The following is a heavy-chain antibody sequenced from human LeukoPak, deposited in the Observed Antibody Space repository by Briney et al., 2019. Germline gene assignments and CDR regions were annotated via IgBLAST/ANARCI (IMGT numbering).Heavy chain of an antibody. CDR1: GCTFSSYA. CDR3: AIMHPYYDGNGYWVQ. V-gene: IGHV3-23*01. J-gene: IGHJ4*01. CDR2: ISVSGSST. Sequence: WGSLRLSCAASGCTFSSYAMSWVRQAPGKGLEGVSGISVSGSSTSNADSVKGRFTISRDNPRNTLYLQMNSLRAEDTALYYCAIMHPYYDGNGYWVQWGQGTLVTVSS. D-gene: IGHD3-22*01.